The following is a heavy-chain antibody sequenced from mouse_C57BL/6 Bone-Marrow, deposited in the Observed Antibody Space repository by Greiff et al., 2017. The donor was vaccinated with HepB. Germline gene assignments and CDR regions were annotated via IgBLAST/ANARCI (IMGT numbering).Heavy chain of an antibody. D-gene: IGHD1-1*01. V-gene: IGHV1-74*01. CDR1: GYTFTSYW. Sequence: QVQLQQSGAELVNPGASVKVSCKASGYTFTSYWMHWVKQRPGQGLEWIGRIHPSDSDTNYNQKFKGKATLTVDKSSSTAYMQLSSLTSEDSAVYYCAIKRGITTVVAHYYAMDYWGQGTSVTVSS. CDR2: IHPSDSDT. CDR3: AIKRGITTVVAHYYAMDY. J-gene: IGHJ4*01.